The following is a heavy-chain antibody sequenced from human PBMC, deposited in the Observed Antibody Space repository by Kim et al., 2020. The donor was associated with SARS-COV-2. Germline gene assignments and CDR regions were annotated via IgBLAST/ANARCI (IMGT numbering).Heavy chain of an antibody. Sequence: GGSLRLSCAASGFTFSNYGMHWVRQAPGKGLEWVAGISYDGNNRYYAYAAKGRFTISRDNSKNTLYLQMNSLRAEDTAVYYCARVLGAAAGTYYYYVMDVWGQGTTVTVSS. CDR1: GFTFSNYG. V-gene: IGHV3-33*05. D-gene: IGHD6-13*01. CDR3: ARVLGAAAGTYYYYVMDV. J-gene: IGHJ6*02. CDR2: ISYDGNNR.